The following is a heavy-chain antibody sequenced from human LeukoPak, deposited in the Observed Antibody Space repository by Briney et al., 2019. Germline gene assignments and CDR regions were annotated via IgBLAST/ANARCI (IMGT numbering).Heavy chain of an antibody. D-gene: IGHD2-21*02. J-gene: IGHJ4*02. Sequence: GGSLSLSCAASGFTYSSYAMSWVRQAPGKGLEWVSAISVSGGSTYYADSVKGRFTISRDNSKNTLYLQMNSLRAEETAVYYCAKERSRGGDCLDYWGQGTLVTVFS. CDR1: GFTYSSYA. CDR3: AKERSRGGDCLDY. CDR2: ISVSGGST. V-gene: IGHV3-23*01.